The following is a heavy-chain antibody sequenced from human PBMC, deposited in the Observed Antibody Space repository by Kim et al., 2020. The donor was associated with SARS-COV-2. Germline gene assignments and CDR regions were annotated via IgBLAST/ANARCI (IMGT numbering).Heavy chain of an antibody. J-gene: IGHJ4*02. CDR2: IWYDGSNK. Sequence: GGSLRLSCAASGFTFSSYAMHWVRQAPGKGLEWVAVIWYDGSNKYYADSVKGRFTISRDNSKNTLYLQMNSLRAEDTAVYYCAKDQLRSVGATTCFDYWGQGTLVTVSS. CDR1: GFTFSSYA. D-gene: IGHD1-26*01. CDR3: AKDQLRSVGATTCFDY. V-gene: IGHV3-33*06.